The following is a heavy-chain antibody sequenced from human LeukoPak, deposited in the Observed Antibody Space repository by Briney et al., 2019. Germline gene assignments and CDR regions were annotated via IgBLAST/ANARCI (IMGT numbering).Heavy chain of an antibody. CDR3: ARDKGYDFWSGYSTYYYYYMDV. D-gene: IGHD3-3*01. Sequence: ASVNVSCKASGYTFTSYGISWVRQAPGQGLEWMGWISAYNGNTNYAQKLQGRVTMTTDTSTSTAYMELRSLRSDDTAVYYCARDKGYDFWSGYSTYYYYYMDVWGKGTTVTVSS. J-gene: IGHJ6*03. CDR1: GYTFTSYG. CDR2: ISAYNGNT. V-gene: IGHV1-18*01.